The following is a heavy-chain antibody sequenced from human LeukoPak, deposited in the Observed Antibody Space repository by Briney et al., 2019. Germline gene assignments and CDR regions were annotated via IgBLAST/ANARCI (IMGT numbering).Heavy chain of an antibody. V-gene: IGHV3-21*01. CDR2: ISSSSSYI. Sequence: PGGSLRLSCAASGFTFSSYSMNWVRQAPGKGLEWVSSISSSSSYIYYADSVKGRFTISRDNAKNSLYLQMNSLRAEDAAVYYCARVGFAYGMDVWGQGTTVTISS. CDR3: ARVGFAYGMDV. J-gene: IGHJ6*02. CDR1: GFTFSSYS.